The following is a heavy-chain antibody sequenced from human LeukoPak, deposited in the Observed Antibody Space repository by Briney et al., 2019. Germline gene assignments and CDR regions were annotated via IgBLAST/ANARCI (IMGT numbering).Heavy chain of an antibody. CDR2: IWYDGTHK. V-gene: IGHV3-33*06. Sequence: PGRSLRLSCAASGFTFSSCGFHWVRQAPGKGLEWVAVIWYDGTHKYYADSVKGRLAISGDNSKNTVYLQMNSLRAEDTAVYYCVKDRGDGYRGFDYWGQGTLVTVSS. CDR1: GFTFSSCG. D-gene: IGHD5-24*01. CDR3: VKDRGDGYRGFDY. J-gene: IGHJ4*02.